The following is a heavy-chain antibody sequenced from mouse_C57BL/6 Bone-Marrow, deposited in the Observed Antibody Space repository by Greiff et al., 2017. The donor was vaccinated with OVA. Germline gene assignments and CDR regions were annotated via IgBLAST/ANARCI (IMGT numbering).Heavy chain of an antibody. CDR3: VRDRQLRLRAWFAY. CDR1: GFTFNTYA. J-gene: IGHJ3*01. D-gene: IGHD3-2*02. V-gene: IGHV10-3*01. CDR2: IRSKSSNYAT. Sequence: GGGLVQPKGSLKLSCAASGFTFNTYAMHWVRQAPGKGLEWVSRIRSKSSNYATYYADSVKDRFTISRDDSQSMLYLQMNNLKTEDTAMYYCVRDRQLRLRAWFAYWGQGTLVTVSA.